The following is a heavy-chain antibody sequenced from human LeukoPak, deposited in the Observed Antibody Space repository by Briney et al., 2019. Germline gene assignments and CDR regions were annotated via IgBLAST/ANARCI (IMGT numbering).Heavy chain of an antibody. V-gene: IGHV3-23*01. J-gene: IGHJ5*02. CDR2: ISASGGGT. Sequence: GGSLRLSCAASGFTFSSYAMSWVRQAPGKGLEWVSGISASGGGTYYADSVKGRFTISRDNSKNTLSLQMNSLRTEDMAVYYCADTFARLAGRMNWFDPWGQGTLVTVSS. CDR1: GFTFSSYA. CDR3: ADTFARLAGRMNWFDP.